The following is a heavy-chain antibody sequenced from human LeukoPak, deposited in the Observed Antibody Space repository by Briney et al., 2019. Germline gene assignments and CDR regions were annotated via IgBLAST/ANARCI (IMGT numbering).Heavy chain of an antibody. CDR1: GYTFTGYY. D-gene: IGHD3-22*01. V-gene: IGHV1-2*02. CDR3: ARDYDSSGYLVN. J-gene: IGHJ4*02. CDR2: INPNSGGT. Sequence: ASVKVSCKASGYTFTGYYMHWVRQAPGQGLVWMGWINPNSGGTNYAQKFQGRVTMTRDTSISTAYMELSRLRSDDTAVYYCARDYDSSGYLVNWGQGTLVTVSS.